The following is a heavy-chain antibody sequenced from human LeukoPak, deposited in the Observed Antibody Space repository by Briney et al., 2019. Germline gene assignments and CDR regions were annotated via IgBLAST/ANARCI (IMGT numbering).Heavy chain of an antibody. CDR1: GFTFSDYY. CDR2: ISSSSSHT. D-gene: IGHD6-19*01. CDR3: ARPPGIAVAGYDAFDI. J-gene: IGHJ3*02. Sequence: KTGGSLRLSCAASGFTFSDYYMSWIRQAPGKGLEWVSYISSSSSHTNYADSVKGRFTISRDNAKNSLYLQMNSLRAEDTAVYYCARPPGIAVAGYDAFDIWGQGTMVTVSS. V-gene: IGHV3-11*03.